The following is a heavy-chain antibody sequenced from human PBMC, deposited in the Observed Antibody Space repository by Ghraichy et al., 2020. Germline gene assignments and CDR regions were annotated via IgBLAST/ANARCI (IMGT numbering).Heavy chain of an antibody. V-gene: IGHV3-23*01. Sequence: GGSLRLSCVGSGFTFRTYAMSWVRQSPGKGLEWVSGICGSGDCTYQTDSVKGRFTISRDNSKNTLYLQMNSLTVEDSAAYYCARGFMADDHYYYGMDVWGPGTTVTVPS. CDR2: ICGSGDCT. CDR3: ARGFMADDHYYYGMDV. CDR1: GFTFRTYA. J-gene: IGHJ6*02. D-gene: IGHD3-3*01.